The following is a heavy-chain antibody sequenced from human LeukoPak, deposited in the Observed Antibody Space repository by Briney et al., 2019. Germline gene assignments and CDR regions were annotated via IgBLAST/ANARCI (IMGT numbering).Heavy chain of an antibody. J-gene: IGHJ4*02. D-gene: IGHD3-22*01. CDR1: GGSISSYY. CDR3: ARGRGYYDSSGFYYRDYFDY. V-gene: IGHV4-4*07. CDR2: IYTSGST. Sequence: SETLSLTCTVSGGSISSYYWSWIRQPAGKGLEWIGRIYTSGSTNYNPSLKSRVTMSVDTSKNQFSLKLSSVTAADAAVYYCARGRGYYDSSGFYYRDYFDYWGQGTLVTVSS.